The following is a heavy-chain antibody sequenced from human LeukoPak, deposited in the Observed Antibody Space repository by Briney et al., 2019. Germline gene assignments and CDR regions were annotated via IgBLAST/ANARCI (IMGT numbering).Heavy chain of an antibody. CDR1: GGSISSGGYY. Sequence: PSETLSLTCTVSGGSISSGGYYWSWIRQHPGKGLEWIGYIYYSGSTYYNPSLKSRVTMSVDTSRSKFSLNLSSVTAADTAVYYCARAEGYYDSSGSYDWFDPWGQGTLVTVSS. J-gene: IGHJ5*02. CDR2: IYYSGST. V-gene: IGHV4-31*03. D-gene: IGHD3-22*01. CDR3: ARAEGYYDSSGSYDWFDP.